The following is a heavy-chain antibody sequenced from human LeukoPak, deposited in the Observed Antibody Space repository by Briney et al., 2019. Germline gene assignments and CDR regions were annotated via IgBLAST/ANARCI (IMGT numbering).Heavy chain of an antibody. D-gene: IGHD4-17*01. J-gene: IGHJ4*02. CDR1: GYTFTSYG. V-gene: IGHV1-18*04. CDR2: ISTYNGNT. CDR3: ARGDDYGDYWGLY. Sequence: AAVKVSCKASGYTFTSYGISWVRQAPGQGLEWMGWISTYNGNTNYAQKLQGRVTMTTDTSTSTAYMELRSLISDDAAVYYCARGDDYGDYWGLYWGQGTLVAVSS.